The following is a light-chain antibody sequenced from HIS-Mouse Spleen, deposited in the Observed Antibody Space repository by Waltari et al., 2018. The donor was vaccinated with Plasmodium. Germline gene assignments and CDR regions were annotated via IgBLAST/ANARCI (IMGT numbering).Light chain of an antibody. CDR1: NIGSKS. J-gene: IGLJ2*01. CDR3: QVWDSSSDHVV. CDR2: DDS. V-gene: IGLV3-21*02. Sequence: SYVLTQPPSVSVAPGQTARITCGGNNIGSKSVHWYQQKPGQAPVLVVYDDSDRPSGIRERFSGSNCGNTATRTISRVEAGDEADYYCQVWDSSSDHVVFGGGTKLTVL.